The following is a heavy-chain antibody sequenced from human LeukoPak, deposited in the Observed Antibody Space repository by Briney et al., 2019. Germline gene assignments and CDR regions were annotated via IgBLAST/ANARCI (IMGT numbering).Heavy chain of an antibody. CDR1: GFTFDDYA. V-gene: IGHV3-9*01. J-gene: IGHJ4*02. CDR3: ATYDSSRYYYLDS. CDR2: ISWNSGSI. D-gene: IGHD3-22*01. Sequence: GGSLRLSCAASGFTFDDYAMHWVRQAPGKGLEWVSGISWNSGSIGYADSVKGRFTISRDNAKNSLYLQMNSLRAEDTAVYYCATYDSSRYYYLDSWGQGTLVTVSS.